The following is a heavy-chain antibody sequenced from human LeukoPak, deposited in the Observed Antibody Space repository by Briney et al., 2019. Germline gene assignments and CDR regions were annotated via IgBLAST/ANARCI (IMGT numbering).Heavy chain of an antibody. CDR3: ARLSCSGGTCYSSRGNFDY. Sequence: GASVKVSCKASGGSFSNYTISWLRQTPGQGLEWMGRIIPIFGTANYAQNFQGRVTITADKFTSTAYMELSSLRSEDTAVYYCARLSCSGGTCYSSRGNFDYWGQGTMVTVSS. J-gene: IGHJ4*03. CDR1: GGSFSNYT. D-gene: IGHD2-15*01. CDR2: IIPIFGTA. V-gene: IGHV1-69*08.